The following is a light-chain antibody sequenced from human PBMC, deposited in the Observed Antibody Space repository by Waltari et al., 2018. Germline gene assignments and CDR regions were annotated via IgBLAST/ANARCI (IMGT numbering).Light chain of an antibody. Sequence: QSALTQPPSASGSPGQSVTISCTGTSSDVGGYNYVSWCQQHPGKAPKLMIYEVSKRPAGVPDRVSGSKSGNTASLTVSGLQAEDEADYYCSSYAGSNNYVFGTGTKVTVL. CDR3: SSYAGSNNYV. V-gene: IGLV2-8*01. CDR2: EVS. J-gene: IGLJ1*01. CDR1: SSDVGGYNY.